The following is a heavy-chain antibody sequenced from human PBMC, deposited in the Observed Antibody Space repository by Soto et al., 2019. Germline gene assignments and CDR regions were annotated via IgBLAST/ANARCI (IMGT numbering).Heavy chain of an antibody. D-gene: IGHD6-13*01. CDR2: IIPYYNTL. Sequence: QAQVVQSGAEVRKPGSSVKLSCKASEGTFNSYAIAWVRQAPGQGLEWMGGIIPYYNTLNYAQKFQDRVTITADDSTHTVYMELSRLGSDDTAVYFWASGASRWYPSCCDSWAPGTLVTVSS. CDR1: EGTFNSYA. V-gene: IGHV1-69*01. J-gene: IGHJ4*02. CDR3: ASGASRWYPSCCDS.